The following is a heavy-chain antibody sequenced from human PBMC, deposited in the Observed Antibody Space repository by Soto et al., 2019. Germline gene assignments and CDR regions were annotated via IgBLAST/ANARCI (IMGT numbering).Heavy chain of an antibody. V-gene: IGHV3-33*01. CDR1: GFTFSSYG. CDR2: IWYDGSNK. Sequence: PGGSLRLSCAASGFTFSSYGMHWVRQAPGKGLEWVAVIWYDGSNKYYADSVKGRFTISRDNSKNTLYLQMNSLRAEDTAVYYCARDRCGSLPCYYYGMDVWGQGTTVTVSS. CDR3: ARDRCGSLPCYYYGMDV. J-gene: IGHJ6*02. D-gene: IGHD1-26*01.